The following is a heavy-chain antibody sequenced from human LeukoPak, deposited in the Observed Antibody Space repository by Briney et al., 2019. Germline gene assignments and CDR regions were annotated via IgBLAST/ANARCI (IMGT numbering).Heavy chain of an antibody. J-gene: IGHJ5*02. Sequence: GASVKVSCKASGYTFTSYDINWVRQATGQGLEWMGWMNPNSGNTGYAQKFQGRVTMTRNTSISTAYMELSSLRSEDTAVYYCARIMVRDLNWFDPWGQGTLVTVPS. CDR2: MNPNSGNT. D-gene: IGHD3-10*01. V-gene: IGHV1-8*01. CDR1: GYTFTSYD. CDR3: ARIMVRDLNWFDP.